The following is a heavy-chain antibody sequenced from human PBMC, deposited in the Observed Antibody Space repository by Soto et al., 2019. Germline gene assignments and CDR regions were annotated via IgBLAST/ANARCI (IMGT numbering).Heavy chain of an antibody. CDR1: GFIFENFG. D-gene: IGHD1-26*01. CDR3: AKNQGVELVPLATVDWFDP. CDR2: ISGSGFKK. V-gene: IGHV3-23*01. J-gene: IGHJ5*02. Sequence: GGSLRLSCAASGFIFENFGMSWVRQAPGKGLEWISSISGSGFKKYYADSVKGRFTISRDNSKSTVYLELNNLSAEDTAVYHYAKNQGVELVPLATVDWFDPWGQGSVVTVSS.